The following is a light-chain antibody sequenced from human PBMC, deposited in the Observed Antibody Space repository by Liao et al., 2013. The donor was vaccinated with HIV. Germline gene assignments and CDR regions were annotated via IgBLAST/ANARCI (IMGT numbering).Light chain of an antibody. CDR1: KLGDKY. Sequence: SYELTQSPSVSVSPGQTVAIMCSGDKLGDKYTSWYQQKPGQSPVLVIYQDTKRPSGIPERFSGSNSGNTATLTISGTQAMDEADYYCQAWDTITDNYVFGTGTKVTVL. CDR2: QDT. J-gene: IGLJ1*01. V-gene: IGLV3-1*01. CDR3: QAWDTITDNYV.